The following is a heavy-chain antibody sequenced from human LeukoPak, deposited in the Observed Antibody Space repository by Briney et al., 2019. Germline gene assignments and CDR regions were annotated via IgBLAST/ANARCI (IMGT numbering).Heavy chain of an antibody. V-gene: IGHV4-38-2*02. CDR3: ARGSYDILTGYYDY. CDR2: IYHSGST. CDR1: GYSISSGYY. D-gene: IGHD3-9*01. Sequence: SETLSLTCTVSGYSISSGYYWGWIRQPPGKGLEWIGSIYHSGSTYYNPSLKSRVTISVDTSKNQFSLKLSSVTAADTAVYYCARGSYDILTGYYDYWGQGTLVTVSS. J-gene: IGHJ4*02.